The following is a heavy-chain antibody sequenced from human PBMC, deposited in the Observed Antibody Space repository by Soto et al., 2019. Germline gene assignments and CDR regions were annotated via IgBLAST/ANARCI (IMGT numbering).Heavy chain of an antibody. CDR2: ISSSSSYI. V-gene: IGHV3-21*01. CDR1: GFTFSSYS. D-gene: IGHD1-26*01. J-gene: IGHJ3*02. CDR3: ARVMVGATTRAFDI. Sequence: GGSLRLSCAASGFTFSSYSMNWVRQAPGKGLEWVSSISSSSSYIYYTDSVKGRFTISRDNAKNSLYLQMNSLRAEDTAVYYCARVMVGATTRAFDIWGQGTMVTVSS.